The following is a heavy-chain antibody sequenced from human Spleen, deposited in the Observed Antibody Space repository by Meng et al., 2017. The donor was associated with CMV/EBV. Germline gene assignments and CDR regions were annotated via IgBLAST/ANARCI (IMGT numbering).Heavy chain of an antibody. CDR2: INHSGST. V-gene: IGHV4-34*01. CDR1: GGSFGGCS. Sequence: VVGLLTSPAPVVLRCAVYGGSFGGCSWGWIRQPTGKGLEGIGEINHSGSTNYNPSLKSRVTISVDTSKNQFSLKLSSVTAADTAVYYCARAKGDSSSSPYYFDYWGQGTLVTVSS. CDR3: ARAKGDSSSSPYYFDY. J-gene: IGHJ4*02. D-gene: IGHD6-6*01.